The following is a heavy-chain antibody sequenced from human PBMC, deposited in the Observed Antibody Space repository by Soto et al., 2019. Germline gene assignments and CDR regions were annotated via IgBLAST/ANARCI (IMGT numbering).Heavy chain of an antibody. CDR1: GFTFTAYY. J-gene: IGHJ2*01. CDR2: IDPSRGRT. D-gene: IGHD2-2*01. CDR3: ARAQGLCTSTTCYPWYFEF. Sequence: ASVKVSGKASGFTFTAYYIHWVRQAPGQGLEWMGIIDPSRGRTTYAQKFQGRVTMTRDTSTTTVYMELGSLRSEDTAVYYCARAQGLCTSTTCYPWYFEFWGHGTLVTVSS. V-gene: IGHV1-46*01.